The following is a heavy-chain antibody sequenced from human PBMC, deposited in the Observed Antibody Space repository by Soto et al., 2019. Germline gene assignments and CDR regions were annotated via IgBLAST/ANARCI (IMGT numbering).Heavy chain of an antibody. D-gene: IGHD5-18*01. CDR1: GFTFSNAW. CDR3: TTTLDTAMVPYYYYYGMDV. J-gene: IGHJ6*02. Sequence: GGSLRLSCAASGFTFSNAWMSWVRQAPGKGLEWVGRIKSKTDGGTTDYAAPVKGRFTISRDDSKSTLYLQMNSLKTEDTAVYYCTTTLDTAMVPYYYYYGMDVWGQGTTVTVSS. CDR2: IKSKTDGGTT. V-gene: IGHV3-15*01.